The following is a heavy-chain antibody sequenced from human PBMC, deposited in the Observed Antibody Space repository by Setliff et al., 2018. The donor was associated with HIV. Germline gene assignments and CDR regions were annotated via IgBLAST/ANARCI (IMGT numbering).Heavy chain of an antibody. D-gene: IGHD2-8*01. Sequence: ASVKVSCKASGYSFTGYYVNWVRQAPGQGLEWMGRINPKSGATNLAQKFQGRVTLTRDTSVTTVYMELTSLRSDDTAVYYCARHSPNVGVRGDAFDIWGQGTVVTVSS. CDR3: ARHSPNVGVRGDAFDI. V-gene: IGHV1-2*06. J-gene: IGHJ3*02. CDR1: GYSFTGYY. CDR2: INPKSGAT.